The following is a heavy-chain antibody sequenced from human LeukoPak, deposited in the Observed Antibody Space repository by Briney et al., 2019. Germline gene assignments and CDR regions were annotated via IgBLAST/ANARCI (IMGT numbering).Heavy chain of an antibody. J-gene: IGHJ6*04. Sequence: GASVKVSCKASGYTFTSYDINWVRQATGQGLEWMGWMNPNSGNTGYAQKFQGRVTMTRNTSISTAYMELSSLRSEDTAVYYCASATGYSPSVDVWGKGTTVTVSS. CDR3: ASATGYSPSVDV. CDR1: GYTFTSYD. D-gene: IGHD3-9*01. CDR2: MNPNSGNT. V-gene: IGHV1-8*01.